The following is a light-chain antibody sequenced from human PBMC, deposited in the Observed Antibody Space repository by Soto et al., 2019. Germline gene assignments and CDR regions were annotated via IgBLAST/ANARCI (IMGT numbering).Light chain of an antibody. V-gene: IGKV1-5*01. CDR2: DAS. J-gene: IGKJ1*01. Sequence: DIQMTQSPSTLSASVGDRLTITCRASQSVSWWLAWYQQKPGKAPKLLIYDASTLESGVPLRLSGSGSGTEFTLTISSLQPDDVATYFCQQYNNFRWTFGQGTKVEIK. CDR1: QSVSWW. CDR3: QQYNNFRWT.